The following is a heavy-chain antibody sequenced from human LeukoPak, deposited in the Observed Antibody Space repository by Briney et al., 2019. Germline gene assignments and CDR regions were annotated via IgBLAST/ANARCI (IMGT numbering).Heavy chain of an antibody. Sequence: PSETLSLTCTVSGGSISSYYWSWIRQPPGKGLEWIGYISCSGSTNYNPSPKSRVTISIDTSKNQFSLKLRSVTAADTAIYYCARQGYDILTGYIDAFDIWGQGTMVTVSS. CDR3: ARQGYDILTGYIDAFDI. J-gene: IGHJ3*02. CDR2: ISCSGST. D-gene: IGHD3-9*01. V-gene: IGHV4-59*08. CDR1: GGSISSYY.